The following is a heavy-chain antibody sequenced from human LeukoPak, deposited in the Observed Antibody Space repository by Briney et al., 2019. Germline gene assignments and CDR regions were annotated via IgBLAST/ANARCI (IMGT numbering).Heavy chain of an antibody. CDR2: IYDSGST. J-gene: IGHJ4*02. CDR3: ARLGSWYARHPNDY. V-gene: IGHV4-39*01. Sequence: SETLSLTCTVSGGSIRSSYYYWGWIRQPPGKGLEWIGSIYDSGSTYYNPSLKSRVTISVDTSKNQFSLKLSSVTAADTAVYYCARLGSWYARHPNDYWGQGTLVTVSS. CDR1: GGSIRSSYYY. D-gene: IGHD6-13*01.